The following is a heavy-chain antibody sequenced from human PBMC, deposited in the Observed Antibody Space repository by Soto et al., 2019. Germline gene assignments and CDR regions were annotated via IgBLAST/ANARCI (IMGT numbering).Heavy chain of an antibody. D-gene: IGHD3-16*02. V-gene: IGHV3-73*01. CDR2: IRSKLNSYAT. Sequence: EVQLVESGGGLVQPGGSLKLSCAASGFIFSGSAMHWVRQASGKGLEWVGRIRSKLNSYATVYAASVKGRFTISRDDSKNTAYLQMNSLKTEDTAVYYCTSHLGELSLPRAFHIWGQGTMVTVSS. CDR3: TSHLGELSLPRAFHI. J-gene: IGHJ3*02. CDR1: GFIFSGSA.